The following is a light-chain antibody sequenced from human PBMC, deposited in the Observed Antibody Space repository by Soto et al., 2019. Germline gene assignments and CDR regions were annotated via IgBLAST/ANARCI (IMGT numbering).Light chain of an antibody. CDR3: QQYNDWPPWT. CDR1: QSVSNK. J-gene: IGKJ1*01. V-gene: IGKV3-15*01. CDR2: GAS. Sequence: EILMTQSPATLSVSAGDRATLSCRASQSVSNKLAWYQQRPGQAPRLLIYGASTRATGIPARFSGSGSGTEFTLTISSLQSEDFAVYYGQQYNDWPPWTFCQGTKVDIK.